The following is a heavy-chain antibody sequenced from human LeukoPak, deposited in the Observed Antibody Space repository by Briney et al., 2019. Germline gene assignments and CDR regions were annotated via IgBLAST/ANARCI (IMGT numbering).Heavy chain of an antibody. CDR3: AKDHSKIQPFDY. Sequence: GGSLRLSCAASGFTFSSHGMHWVRQAPGKGLEWVAFIRYDGSNKYYADSVKGRFTISRDNSKNTLYLQMNSLRAEDTAVYYCAKDHSKIQPFDYWGQGTLVTVSS. CDR2: IRYDGSNK. V-gene: IGHV3-30*02. J-gene: IGHJ4*02. CDR1: GFTFSSHG. D-gene: IGHD5-18*01.